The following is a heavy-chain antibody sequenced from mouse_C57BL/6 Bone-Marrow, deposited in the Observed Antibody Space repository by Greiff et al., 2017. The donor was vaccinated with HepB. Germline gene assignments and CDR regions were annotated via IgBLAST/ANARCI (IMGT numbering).Heavy chain of an antibody. Sequence: EVQGVESGGGLVQPGGSLKLSCAASGFTFSDYYMYWVRQTPEKRLEWVAYISNGGGSTYYPDTVKGRFTISRDNAKNTLYLQMSRLKSEDTAMYYCARQHYYGSTQENYFDYWGQGTTLTVSS. CDR1: GFTFSDYY. CDR2: ISNGGGST. V-gene: IGHV5-12*01. J-gene: IGHJ2*01. D-gene: IGHD1-1*01. CDR3: ARQHYYGSTQENYFDY.